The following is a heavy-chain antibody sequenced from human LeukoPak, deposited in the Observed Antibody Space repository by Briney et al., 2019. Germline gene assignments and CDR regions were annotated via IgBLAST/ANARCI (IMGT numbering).Heavy chain of an antibody. Sequence: GASVKVSCKASGGTFSSYAISWVRQAPGQGLEWMGGIIPIFGTANYAQKFQGRVTITADESTSTTYMELSSLRSEDTAIYYCAKQYPDYRRGSRDAFDIWGQGTRVTVSS. D-gene: IGHD3-16*01. CDR1: GGTFSSYA. CDR3: AKQYPDYRRGSRDAFDI. CDR2: IIPIFGTA. J-gene: IGHJ3*02. V-gene: IGHV1-69*13.